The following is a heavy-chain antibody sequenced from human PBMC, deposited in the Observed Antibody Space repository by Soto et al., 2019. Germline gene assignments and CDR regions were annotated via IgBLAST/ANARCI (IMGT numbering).Heavy chain of an antibody. Sequence: RLSCAASGFTFSSYSMNWVRQAPGKGLEWVSSISSSSSYIYYADSVQGRFTISRDNAKNSLYLQMNSLRAEDTAVYYCAREGVRSWRLWFDHWGQGTLVTVSS. CDR3: AREGVRSWRLWFDH. V-gene: IGHV3-21*01. J-gene: IGHJ5*02. D-gene: IGHD6-13*01. CDR1: GFTFSSYS. CDR2: ISSSSSYI.